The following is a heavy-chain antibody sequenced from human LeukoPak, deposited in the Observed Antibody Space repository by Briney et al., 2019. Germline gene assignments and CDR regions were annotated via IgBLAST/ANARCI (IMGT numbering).Heavy chain of an antibody. D-gene: IGHD1-26*01. CDR1: GFTFTNYW. Sequence: GGSLRLSCTVSGFTFTNYWMTWVRQAPGKGLEWVANIDRDATEKYYVDSVVGRFTISRDNAKNLLYLQMNSLRVEDTAVYYCAKSGGFFDTWGQGTLVTVSS. CDR3: AKSGGFFDT. J-gene: IGHJ4*02. V-gene: IGHV3-7*01. CDR2: IDRDATEK.